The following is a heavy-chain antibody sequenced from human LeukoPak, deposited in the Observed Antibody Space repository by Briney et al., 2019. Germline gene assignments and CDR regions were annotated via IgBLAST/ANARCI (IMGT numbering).Heavy chain of an antibody. J-gene: IGHJ4*02. CDR3: VRPQDGYNGFDC. D-gene: IGHD5-24*01. CDR1: GFTFTTSW. CDR2: INSDGSTR. Sequence: GGSLRLSCAASGFTFTTSWMHWVRQAPGKGLVWVSRINSDGSTRNYADSVKGRFTISRDNAKNALYLQMDSLRAEDAAVYYCVRPQDGYNGFDCCGQGTLVTVSS. V-gene: IGHV3-74*01.